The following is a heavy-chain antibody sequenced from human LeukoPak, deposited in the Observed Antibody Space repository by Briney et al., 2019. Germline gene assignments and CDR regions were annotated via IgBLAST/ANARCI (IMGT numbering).Heavy chain of an antibody. V-gene: IGHV4-39*01. J-gene: IGHJ4*02. CDR2: IYYSGST. Sequence: SETLSLTCTVSGGSISSSSYYWGWIRQPPGKGLEWIGSIYYSGSTYYNPSLKSRVTISVDTSKNQFSLKLSSVTAADTVVYYCARRFLEWSPDDYWGQGTLVTVSS. D-gene: IGHD3-3*01. CDR1: GGSISSSSYY. CDR3: ARRFLEWSPDDY.